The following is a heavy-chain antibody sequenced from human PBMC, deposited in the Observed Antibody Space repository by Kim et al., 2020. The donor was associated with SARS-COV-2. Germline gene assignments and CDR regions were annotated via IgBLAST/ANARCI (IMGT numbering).Heavy chain of an antibody. CDR1: GGSISSYY. D-gene: IGHD3-9*01. J-gene: IGHJ4*02. Sequence: SETLSLTCTVSGGSISSYYWSWIRQPPGKGLEWIGYIYYSGSTKYNPSLKSRVTVSVDTSKNQFSLKMTSVTAADTAVYYCARDRGYFDWFYFDYWGQGTLATVSS. V-gene: IGHV4-59*01. CDR3: ARDRGYFDWFYFDY. CDR2: IYYSGST.